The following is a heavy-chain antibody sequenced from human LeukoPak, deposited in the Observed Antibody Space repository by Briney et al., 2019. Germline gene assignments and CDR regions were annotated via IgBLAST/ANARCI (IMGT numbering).Heavy chain of an antibody. CDR1: GYTFTSYD. D-gene: IGHD6-19*01. CDR2: MNPNSGNK. Sequence: ASVKVSCKASGYTFTSYDINSVRHATGQGLEWMGWMNPNSGNKGYAQKFQARVTITRNISISTTYMELSSLRSEDRAVYYCARRAVAAKRGGPYYFDYWGQGTLVTVSS. J-gene: IGHJ4*02. V-gene: IGHV1-8*03. CDR3: ARRAVAAKRGGPYYFDY.